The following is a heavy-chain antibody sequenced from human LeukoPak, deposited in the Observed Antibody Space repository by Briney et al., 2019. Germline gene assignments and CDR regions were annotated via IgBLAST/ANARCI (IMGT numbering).Heavy chain of an antibody. CDR2: IYPGDSDT. CDR3: ARVPFTAVAGTRS. D-gene: IGHD6-19*01. Sequence: GESLKISCKGSGYSFTSYWIGWVRQMPGKVLEWMGIIYPGDSDTRYSPSFQGQVTISADKSISTAYLQWSSLKASDTAMYYCARVPFTAVAGTRSWGQGTLVTVSS. J-gene: IGHJ5*02. CDR1: GYSFTSYW. V-gene: IGHV5-51*01.